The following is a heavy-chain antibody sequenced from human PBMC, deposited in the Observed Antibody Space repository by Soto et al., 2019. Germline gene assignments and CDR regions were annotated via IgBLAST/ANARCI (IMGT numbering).Heavy chain of an antibody. CDR2: IWYDGKNE. D-gene: IGHD6-25*01. V-gene: IGHV3-33*08. J-gene: IGHJ4*02. CDR1: GFTFSNAW. Sequence: PGGSLRLSCAASGFTFSNAWMNWVRQAPGKGLEWVAFIWYDGKNEYYADSVKGRFTISRDNSKDVLYLQVNSLRTEDTAVYYCARDRADYYFDYWGQGTLVTVSS. CDR3: ARDRADYYFDY.